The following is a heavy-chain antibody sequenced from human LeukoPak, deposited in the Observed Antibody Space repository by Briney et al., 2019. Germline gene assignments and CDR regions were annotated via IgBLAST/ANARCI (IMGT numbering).Heavy chain of an antibody. Sequence: SETLSLTCAVSGGSISNSNWWSWVRQPPGKGLEWIGEIYHSGSTNYNPSLKSRVTISVDKSKNQFSLNLSSVTAADTALYYCARASHWNQLHYFDYWGQGTLVTVSS. V-gene: IGHV4-4*02. CDR3: ARASHWNQLHYFDY. CDR1: GGSISNSNW. D-gene: IGHD1-1*01. J-gene: IGHJ4*02. CDR2: IYHSGST.